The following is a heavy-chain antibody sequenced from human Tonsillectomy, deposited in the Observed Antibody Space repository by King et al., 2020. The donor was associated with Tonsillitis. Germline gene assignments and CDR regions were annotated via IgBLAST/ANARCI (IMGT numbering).Heavy chain of an antibody. CDR1: GFTFSTYT. CDR2: ISTSGRTV. D-gene: IGHD4-17*01. V-gene: IGHV3-48*04. Sequence: VQLVESGGGLVQPGGSLRLSCAASGFTFSTYTMNWVRQAPGKGLEWVSYISTSGRTVYYADSVKGRFTISRDNAKNSLYLQMNSLIAEDTAVYYCARDSFDGDYADPQDGMDVWGQGTTVTVSS. CDR3: ARDSFDGDYADPQDGMDV. J-gene: IGHJ6*02.